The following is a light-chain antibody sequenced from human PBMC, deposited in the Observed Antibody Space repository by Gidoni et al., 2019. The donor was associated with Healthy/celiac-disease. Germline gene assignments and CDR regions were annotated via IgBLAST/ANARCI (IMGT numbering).Light chain of an antibody. CDR2: DAS. CDR1: QSVSSY. J-gene: IGKJ4*01. Sequence: EIVLTQSPATLSLSPGERATLPCRASQSVSSYLAWYQQEPGQAPRLLIYDASNRATAIPARFSGSGSGTDFTLTISSLAPEDFAVYYCQQRSNWPPTFGGGTKVEIK. V-gene: IGKV3-11*01. CDR3: QQRSNWPPT.